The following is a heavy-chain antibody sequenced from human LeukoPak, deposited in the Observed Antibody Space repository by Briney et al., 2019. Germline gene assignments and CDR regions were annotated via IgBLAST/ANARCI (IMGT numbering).Heavy chain of an antibody. CDR3: ARDGYYYDSSGYTDQVIDY. Sequence: PGGSLRLSCAASGFTFSSYEMNWVRQAPGKGLEWVSYISSSGSTIYYADSVKGRFTISRGNAKNSLYLQMNSLRAEDTAVYYCARDGYYYDSSGYTDQVIDYWGQGTLVTVSS. D-gene: IGHD3-22*01. CDR1: GFTFSSYE. CDR2: ISSSGSTI. J-gene: IGHJ4*02. V-gene: IGHV3-48*03.